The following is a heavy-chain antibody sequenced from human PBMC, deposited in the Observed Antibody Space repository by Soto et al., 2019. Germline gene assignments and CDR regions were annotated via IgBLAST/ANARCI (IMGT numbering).Heavy chain of an antibody. CDR2: ISYDGSNK. CDR3: ARDPRYSSGRSLPDY. CDR1: GFTFSSYA. V-gene: IGHV3-30-3*01. D-gene: IGHD6-19*01. Sequence: QVQLVESGGGVVQPGRSLRLSCAASGFTFSSYAMHWVRQAPGKGLEWVAVISYDGSNKYYADSVKGRFTISRDNSKNTLYLQMNSLRAEDTAVYYCARDPRYSSGRSLPDYWGQGTLVTVSS. J-gene: IGHJ4*02.